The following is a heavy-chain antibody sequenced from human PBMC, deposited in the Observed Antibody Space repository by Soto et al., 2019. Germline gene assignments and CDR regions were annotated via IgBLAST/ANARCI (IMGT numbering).Heavy chain of an antibody. Sequence: QVTLKESGPVLVNPTETLTLTCTVSGFSLSNARMGVSWIRQPPGKALEWLAHIFSNDEKSYSTSLKSRLTISKDTSKSQVVLTMTNMDPVDTATYYCARITAAAGEDYWGQGTLVTVSS. CDR1: GFSLSNARMG. CDR3: ARITAAAGEDY. D-gene: IGHD6-13*01. J-gene: IGHJ4*02. CDR2: IFSNDEK. V-gene: IGHV2-26*01.